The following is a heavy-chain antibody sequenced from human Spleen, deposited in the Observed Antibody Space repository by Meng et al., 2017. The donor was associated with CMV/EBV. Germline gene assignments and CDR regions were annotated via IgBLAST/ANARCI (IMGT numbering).Heavy chain of an antibody. D-gene: IGHD1-26*01. CDR3: TRRPLGSTNPFDS. CDR2: INPHGDVT. Sequence: ASAFTFTRYYIHWVRPAPGHGLEWVGWINPHGDVTKYGQQFQGRVTMTRDTSTSSAYMELASLRSDDTAVYFCTRRPLGSTNPFDSWGQGTLVTVSS. CDR1: AFTFTRYY. V-gene: IGHV1-2*02. J-gene: IGHJ4*02.